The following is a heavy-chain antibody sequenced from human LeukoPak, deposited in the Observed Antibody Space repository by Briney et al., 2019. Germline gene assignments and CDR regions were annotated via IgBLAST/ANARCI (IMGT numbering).Heavy chain of an antibody. D-gene: IGHD3-10*01. CDR3: AGEFSGAREF. Sequence: GGSLRLSCTASDFTFSTYWVHWVRQAPGKGLIWVARIPPEASRTTYADSVKGRFTISRDNAKNTVYLQMNSLRVDDTAIYFCAGEFSGAREFWGQGTMVTVSS. CDR1: DFTFSTYW. CDR2: IPPEASRT. J-gene: IGHJ3*01. V-gene: IGHV3-74*01.